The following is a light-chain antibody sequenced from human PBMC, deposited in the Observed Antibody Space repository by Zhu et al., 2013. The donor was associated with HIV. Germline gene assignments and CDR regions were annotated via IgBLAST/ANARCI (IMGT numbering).Light chain of an antibody. Sequence: QSALTQPASVSGSPGQSITISCTGTSGDVGGYNYVSWYQHHPGKAPKLMIHEVSKRPSGVSNRFSGSKSGNTASLTISGLQPEDEAEYYCTSYTATATVLFGGGTKLTVL. J-gene: IGLJ3*02. CDR2: EVS. CDR3: TSYTATATVL. V-gene: IGLV2-14*01. CDR1: SGDVGGYNY.